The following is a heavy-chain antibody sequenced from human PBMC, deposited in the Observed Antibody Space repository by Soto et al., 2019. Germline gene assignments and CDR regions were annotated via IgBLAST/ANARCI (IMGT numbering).Heavy chain of an antibody. D-gene: IGHD1-26*01. V-gene: IGHV3-48*03. CDR1: GFSFNTYE. J-gene: IGHJ4*02. CDR3: AYGGSCDY. Sequence: EVQLVESGGGLVQPGGSLRLSCAASGFSFNTYEMNWVRQAPGKGLEWVSYISTSGSTIYYADSVKGRFTISRDNGKNSLYLQRNSLCAEDTAVYYCAYGGSCDYWGQGTQVTVSS. CDR2: ISTSGSTI.